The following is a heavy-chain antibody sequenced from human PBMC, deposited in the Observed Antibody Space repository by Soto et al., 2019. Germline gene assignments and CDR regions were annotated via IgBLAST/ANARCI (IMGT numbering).Heavy chain of an antibody. CDR3: TTDPYVVVPPEHHYYYYMDV. CDR1: GFTFSNAW. Sequence: GGSLRLSCAASGFTFSNAWMSWVRQAPGKGLEWVGRIKSKTDGGTTDYAAPVKGRFTISRDDSKNTLYLQMNSLKTEDTAVYYCTTDPYVVVPPEHHYYYYMDVWGKGTTVTVSS. J-gene: IGHJ6*03. D-gene: IGHD2-2*01. CDR2: IKSKTDGGTT. V-gene: IGHV3-15*01.